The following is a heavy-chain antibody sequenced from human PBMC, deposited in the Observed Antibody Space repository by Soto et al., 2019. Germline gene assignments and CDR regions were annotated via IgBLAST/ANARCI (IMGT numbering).Heavy chain of an antibody. CDR3: TRQGFGALHGLVDV. CDR2: VHDSWGS. V-gene: IGHV4-59*08. D-gene: IGHD3-10*01. CDR1: GGSISNYY. Sequence: QVPLQESGPGLVKPSETLSLSCTVSGGSISNYYWSWFRQTPGKGLESIGYVHDSWGSNYNPSLKSRVAISLDTSKSQFSLKLTSVTATDTSVYYCTRQGFGALHGLVDVCGQGTTVTVSS. J-gene: IGHJ6*02.